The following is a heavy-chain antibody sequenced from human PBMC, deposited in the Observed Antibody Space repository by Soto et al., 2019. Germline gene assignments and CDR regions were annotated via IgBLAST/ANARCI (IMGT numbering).Heavy chain of an antibody. Sequence: GASVKVSCKASGGTFSSYAISWVRQAPGQGLEWMGGMILIYGTAHYAQKLQVRVTMTTDASTGTAYMELRSLRSDDTAVYYCARNTMTTADDWGQGALVSVSS. V-gene: IGHV1-69*05. CDR2: MILIYGTA. D-gene: IGHD4-17*01. J-gene: IGHJ4*02. CDR3: ARNTMTTADD. CDR1: GGTFSSYA.